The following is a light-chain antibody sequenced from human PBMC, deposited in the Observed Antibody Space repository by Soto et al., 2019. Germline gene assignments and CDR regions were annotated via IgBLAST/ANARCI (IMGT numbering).Light chain of an antibody. Sequence: QSVLTQPASVSGSPGQSITISCTGSSSAVGSYGLVSWYQCHPGKVPKLIIYQGSKRPSGVSNRFSGSEPGSTASLTISGLQAEDEADYYCCSSAPSRTVVFGTGTTLTVL. CDR1: SSAVGSYGL. CDR3: CSSAPSRTVV. CDR2: QGS. J-gene: IGLJ1*01. V-gene: IGLV2-23*01.